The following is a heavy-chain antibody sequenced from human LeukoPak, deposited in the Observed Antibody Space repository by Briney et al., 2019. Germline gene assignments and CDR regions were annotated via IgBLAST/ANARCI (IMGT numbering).Heavy chain of an antibody. Sequence: PGGSLRLSCVASGFTFTSYSMNWVRQAPGKGLEWISYISRLSGSIYYADSVKGRFTISGDNAKNSLYLQMNSLRVEDTAVYYCVRDKAYSFDYWGQGTLVTVSS. V-gene: IGHV3-48*01. D-gene: IGHD5-18*01. CDR2: ISRLSGSI. CDR3: VRDKAYSFDY. J-gene: IGHJ4*02. CDR1: GFTFTSYS.